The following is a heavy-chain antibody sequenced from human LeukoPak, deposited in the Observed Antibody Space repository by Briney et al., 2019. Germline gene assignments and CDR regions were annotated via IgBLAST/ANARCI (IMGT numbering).Heavy chain of an antibody. V-gene: IGHV3-23*01. Sequence: AGGSLRLFCAASGFSLSSYAMSWVRQAPGKGLEWVSAIRGSGGSTYYADSVKGRFTISRDNSKNTLYLQMNSLRAEDTAVYYCAKDPSCGSTSCYPRGNCFDPWGQGTLVTVSS. D-gene: IGHD2-2*01. CDR3: AKDPSCGSTSCYPRGNCFDP. J-gene: IGHJ5*02. CDR2: IRGSGGST. CDR1: GFSLSSYA.